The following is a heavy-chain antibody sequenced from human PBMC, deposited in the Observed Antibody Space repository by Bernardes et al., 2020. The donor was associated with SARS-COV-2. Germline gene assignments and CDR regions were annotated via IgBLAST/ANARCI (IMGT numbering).Heavy chain of an antibody. Sequence: ASVKVSCKASGYTFTSDSIHWVRQAPGQRLEWMGWINPDNGNTKYSQKFQGRVTITRDTTATTSYMELSNLRSEDTAVYYCPRDPATWNDWFDPWGQGTLVTVSS. V-gene: IGHV1-3*01. CDR3: PRDPATWNDWFDP. J-gene: IGHJ5*02. CDR2: INPDNGNT. CDR1: GYTFTSDS. D-gene: IGHD1-1*01.